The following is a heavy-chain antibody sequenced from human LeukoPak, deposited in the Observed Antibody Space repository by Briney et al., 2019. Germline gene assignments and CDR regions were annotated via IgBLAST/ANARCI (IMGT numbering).Heavy chain of an antibody. CDR2: IIPIFGTA. V-gene: IGHV1-69*13. CDR1: GGTFISYA. Sequence: GASVKVSCKASGGTFISYAISWVRQAPGQGLEWMGGIIPIFGTANYAQKFQGRVTITADESTSTAYMELSSLRSEDTAVYYCARHYDFWSGPPHYYYYGMDVWGQGTTVTVSS. J-gene: IGHJ6*02. D-gene: IGHD3-3*01. CDR3: ARHYDFWSGPPHYYYYGMDV.